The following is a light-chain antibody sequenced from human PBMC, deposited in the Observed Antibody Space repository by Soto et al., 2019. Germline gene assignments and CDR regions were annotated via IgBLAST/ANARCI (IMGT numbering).Light chain of an antibody. CDR3: CSFALLSTLI. CDR1: SSDVGNYNL. V-gene: IGLV2-23*01. CDR2: EGG. Sequence: QSALTQPASVSGSPGQSITISCTGTSSDVGNYNLVSWYQQYPGKAPKLMIYEGGKRPSGVSNRFSGSKSGNTASLTISGLQAEDEADYYCCSFALLSTLIFGGGTRLTVL. J-gene: IGLJ2*01.